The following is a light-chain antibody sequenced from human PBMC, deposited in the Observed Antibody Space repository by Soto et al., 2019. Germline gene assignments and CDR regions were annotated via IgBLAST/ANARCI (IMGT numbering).Light chain of an antibody. Sequence: ELVMTQSPVILSVSPGERATLSCRASQSVGTNLAWYQQKPGQGPRLLIYAASTRATGIPIRFSGSGSGTEFTLTISSLQSEDFAVYYCQQYNNWPPITFGQGTRLEIK. CDR2: AAS. J-gene: IGKJ5*01. CDR1: QSVGTN. CDR3: QQYNNWPPIT. V-gene: IGKV3-15*01.